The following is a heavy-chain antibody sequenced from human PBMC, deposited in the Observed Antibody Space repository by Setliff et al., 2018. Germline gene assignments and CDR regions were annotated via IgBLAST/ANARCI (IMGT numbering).Heavy chain of an antibody. CDR1: GDTFSTYA. CDR2: IIPLLETA. V-gene: IGHV1-69*05. D-gene: IGHD2-8*01. CDR3: SRLVRYCTTTTCQSVPGAEV. J-gene: IGHJ4*02. Sequence: GASVKVSCKASGDTFSTYALSWVRQAPGQGLEWMGGIIPLLETAKYAQKFQGRVTMTTDTSTSTAYMELRSLRSDDTAVYYCSRLVRYCTTTTCQSVPGAEVWGQGTLVTVSS.